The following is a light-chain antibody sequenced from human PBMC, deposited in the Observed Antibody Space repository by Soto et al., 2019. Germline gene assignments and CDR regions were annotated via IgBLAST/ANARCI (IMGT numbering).Light chain of an antibody. J-gene: IGKJ4*01. CDR2: VAS. CDR1: QSVSSN. Sequence: EIVMTQSPATLSVSPGERATLSCRASQSVSSNLAWYQQKPGQTPKLLIYVASTRATGIPARFSGSGSGTEFTLTISSLQSEVFAVYYCQQYNVWPLTFGAGTKVEFK. CDR3: QQYNVWPLT. V-gene: IGKV3-15*01.